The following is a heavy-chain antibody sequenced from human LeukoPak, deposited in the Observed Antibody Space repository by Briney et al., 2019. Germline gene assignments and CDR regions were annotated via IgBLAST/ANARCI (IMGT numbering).Heavy chain of an antibody. CDR2: INPNSGGT. CDR3: ARAYCGGDCYSPFDY. D-gene: IGHD2-21*01. J-gene: IGHJ4*02. V-gene: IGHV1-2*02. CDR1: GYTFTGYY. Sequence: ASVKVSCKASGYTFTGYYMHWVRQASGQGLEWMGWINPNSGGTNYAQKFQGRVTMTRDTSISTAYMELSRLRSDDTAVYYCARAYCGGDCYSPFDYWGQGTLVTVSS.